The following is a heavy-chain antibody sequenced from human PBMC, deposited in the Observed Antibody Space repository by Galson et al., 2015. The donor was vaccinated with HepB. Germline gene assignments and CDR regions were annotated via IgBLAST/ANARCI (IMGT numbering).Heavy chain of an antibody. CDR3: ARSHMIRGGIIDY. CDR1: GASIRSSSYY. V-gene: IGHV4-39*01. CDR2: IYHSGSP. J-gene: IGHJ4*02. D-gene: IGHD3-10*01. Sequence: SETLSLTCTVSGASIRSSSYYWGWIRQPPGKGLEWIASIYHSGSPDHNPSLKGRVTTSVDTSKSQFSLKLNSVTAADTAVYYCARSHMIRGGIIDYWGQGTLVTVSS.